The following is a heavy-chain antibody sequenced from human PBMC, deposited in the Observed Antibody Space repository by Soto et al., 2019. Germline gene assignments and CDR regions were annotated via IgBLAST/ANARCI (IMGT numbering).Heavy chain of an antibody. Sequence: SVKVSCKASGGTFSSYAISLVRQAPGQGLEWMGGIIPIFGTANYAQKFQGRVTITADESTSTAYMELSSLRSEDTAVYYCARDDSSGYYPFDYWGQGTLVTVSS. V-gene: IGHV1-69*13. CDR2: IIPIFGTA. CDR3: ARDDSSGYYPFDY. D-gene: IGHD3-22*01. CDR1: GGTFSSYA. J-gene: IGHJ4*02.